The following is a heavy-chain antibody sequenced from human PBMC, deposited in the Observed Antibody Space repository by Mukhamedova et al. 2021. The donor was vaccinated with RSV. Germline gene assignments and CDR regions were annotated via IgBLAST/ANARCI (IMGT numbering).Heavy chain of an antibody. CDR3: ARIDTDFWSGYSES. V-gene: IGHV3-30*01. D-gene: IGHD3-3*01. J-gene: IGHJ4*02. Sequence: LTISRDNSKNTLYLQMNSLRAEDTAVYYCARIDTDFWSGYSESWGQGTLVTVSS.